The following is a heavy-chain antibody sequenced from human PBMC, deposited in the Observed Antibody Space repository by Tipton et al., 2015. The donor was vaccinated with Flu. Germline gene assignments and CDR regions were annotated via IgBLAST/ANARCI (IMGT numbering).Heavy chain of an antibody. D-gene: IGHD2/OR15-2a*01. CDR3: ARHTRIAIGGLNWFDP. Sequence: TLSLTCTVSGGSFTNYYWSWIRQPPGKGLEWIGFIYYSGSTNYNSGSTNYNPALRSRVTISEDTSKNQFSLRLSSVTAADTAVYYCARHTRIAIGGLNWFDPWGQGTLVTVSS. CDR2: IYYSGSTNYN. V-gene: IGHV4-59*03. J-gene: IGHJ5*02. CDR1: GGSFTNYY.